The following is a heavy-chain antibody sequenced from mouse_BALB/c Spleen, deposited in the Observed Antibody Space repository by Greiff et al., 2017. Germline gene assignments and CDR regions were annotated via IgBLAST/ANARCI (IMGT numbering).Heavy chain of an antibody. V-gene: IGHV5-12-1*01. CDR2: ISSGGGST. CDR3: ARNYEYCFDY. Sequence: EVNVVESGGGLVKPGGSLKLSCAASGFAFSSYDMSWVRQTPEKRLEWVAYISSGGGSTYYPDTVKGRFTISRDNAKNTLYLQMSSLKSEDTAMYYCARNYEYCFDYWGQGTTLTVSS. J-gene: IGHJ2*01. CDR1: GFAFSSYD. D-gene: IGHD2-4*01.